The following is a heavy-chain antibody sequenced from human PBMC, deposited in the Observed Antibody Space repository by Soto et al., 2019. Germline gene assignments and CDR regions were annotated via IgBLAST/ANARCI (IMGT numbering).Heavy chain of an antibody. CDR3: ARREENDFDY. CDR2: IYYSGST. J-gene: IGHJ4*02. CDR1: GGSISSSSYY. Sequence: SETLSLTCTVSGGSISSSSYYWGWIRQPPGKGLEWIGSIYYSGSTYYNPSLKSRVTISVDTSKNQFSLKLSSVTAADTAAYYCARREENDFDYWGQGTLVTVSS. V-gene: IGHV4-39*01.